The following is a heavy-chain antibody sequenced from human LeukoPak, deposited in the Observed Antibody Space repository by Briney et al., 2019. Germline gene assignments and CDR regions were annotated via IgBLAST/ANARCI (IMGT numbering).Heavy chain of an antibody. V-gene: IGHV3-30*18. Sequence: PGGSLRLSCAASGFTFSSYGMHWVRQAPGKGLEWVAVISYDGSNKYYADSVKGRFTISRDNSKNTLYLQMNSLRAEDTAVYYCAKDQDYDSSGYGETPVFDYWGQGTLVTVSS. CDR2: ISYDGSNK. CDR3: AKDQDYDSSGYGETPVFDY. J-gene: IGHJ4*02. D-gene: IGHD3-22*01. CDR1: GFTFSSYG.